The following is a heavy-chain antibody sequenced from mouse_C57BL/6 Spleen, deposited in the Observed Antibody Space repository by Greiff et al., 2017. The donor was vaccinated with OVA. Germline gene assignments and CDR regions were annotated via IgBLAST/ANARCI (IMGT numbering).Heavy chain of an antibody. CDR3: ARAPPGNYGYDGYFDV. CDR2: ISYSGST. V-gene: IGHV3-1*01. D-gene: IGHD2-2*01. J-gene: IGHJ1*03. Sequence: EVQLVESGPGMVKPSQSLSLTCTVTGYSITSGYDWHWIRHFPGNKLEWMGYISYSGSTNYNPSLKSRISITHDTSKNPFFLKLNSVTTEDTATYYCARAPPGNYGYDGYFDVWGTGTTVTVSS. CDR1: GYSITSGYD.